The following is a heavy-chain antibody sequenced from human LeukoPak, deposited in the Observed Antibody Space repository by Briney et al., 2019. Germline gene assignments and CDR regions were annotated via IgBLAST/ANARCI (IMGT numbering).Heavy chain of an antibody. J-gene: IGHJ6*03. CDR2: IYYSGST. D-gene: IGHD1-1*01. Sequence: SETLSLTCTVSGGSISSHCWGWIRQPPGKGLEWIGYIYYSGSTNYNPSLKSRVTISVDTSKNQFSLKLSSVTAADTAVYYCARAWNYYYYMDVWGKGTTVTVSS. CDR1: GGSISSHC. V-gene: IGHV4-59*11. CDR3: ARAWNYYYYMDV.